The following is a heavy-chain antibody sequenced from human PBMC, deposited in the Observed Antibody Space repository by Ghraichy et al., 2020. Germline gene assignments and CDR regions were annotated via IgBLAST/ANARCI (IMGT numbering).Heavy chain of an antibody. D-gene: IGHD3-3*01. CDR1: GGSISSYY. CDR2: IYYSGST. CDR3: VRDIIRFSANWFDP. Sequence: SQTLSLTCTVSGGSISSYYWSWIRQPPGKGLEWIGYIYYSGSTNYNPSLKSRVTISVDTSKNQFSLKLSSVTAADTAVYYCVRDIIRFSANWFDPWGQGTLVTVSS. J-gene: IGHJ5*02. V-gene: IGHV4-59*01.